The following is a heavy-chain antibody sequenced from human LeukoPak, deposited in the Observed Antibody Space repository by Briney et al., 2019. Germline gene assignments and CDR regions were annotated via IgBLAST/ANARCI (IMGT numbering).Heavy chain of an antibody. Sequence: GGSLRLSCAATGFTFSSYAMSWVRQAPGKGLECVSTISASGDNTYYAGSVKGRFTISRDNSKNTLYLQMNSLRAEDTAVYYCAKDRPFTRFAPWGQGTLVTVSS. J-gene: IGHJ5*02. CDR3: AKDRPFTRFAP. CDR1: GFTFSSYA. V-gene: IGHV3-23*01. D-gene: IGHD3-9*01. CDR2: ISASGDNT.